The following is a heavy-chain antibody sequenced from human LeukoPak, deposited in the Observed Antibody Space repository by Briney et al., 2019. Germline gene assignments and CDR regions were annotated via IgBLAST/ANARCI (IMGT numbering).Heavy chain of an antibody. Sequence: GGSLRLSCAASGFTVSSNYMNWVRQAPGKGLEWVSVIYSGGSTYYADSVKGRFTISRDNSKNTLYLQMNSLRAEDTAVYYCAKGDGSTNGVCTYWGQGTLVTVSS. CDR1: GFTVSSNY. CDR2: IYSGGST. V-gene: IGHV3-53*01. CDR3: AKGDGSTNGVCTY. D-gene: IGHD2-8*01. J-gene: IGHJ4*02.